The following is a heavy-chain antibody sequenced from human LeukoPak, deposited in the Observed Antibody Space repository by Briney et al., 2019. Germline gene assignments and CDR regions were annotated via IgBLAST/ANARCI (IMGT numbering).Heavy chain of an antibody. CDR2: IYPGDSDT. CDR1: GYSFTSYW. CDR3: ARALTMIVDAFDI. J-gene: IGHJ3*02. Sequence: GESLKISCKGSGYSFTSYWIGWVRQMPGKGLEWMGIIYPGDSDTRYSPSFQGQVTISADKSISTAYLQWSSLKASDTAMYYCARALTMIVDAFDIWGQGTMVTVSS. D-gene: IGHD3-22*01. V-gene: IGHV5-51*01.